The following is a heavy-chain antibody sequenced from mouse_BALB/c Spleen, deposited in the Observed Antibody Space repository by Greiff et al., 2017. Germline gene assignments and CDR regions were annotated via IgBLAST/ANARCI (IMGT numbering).Heavy chain of an antibody. CDR2: ISSGSSTI. J-gene: IGHJ2*01. CDR1: GFTFSSFG. CDR3: ARSGYDYEGFDY. D-gene: IGHD2-4*01. Sequence: EVKVVESGGGLVQPGGSRKLSCAASGFTFSSFGMHWVRQAPEKGLEWVAYISSGSSTIYYADTVKGRFTISRDNPKNTLFLQMTSLRSEDTAMYYCARSGYDYEGFDYWGQGTTLTVSS. V-gene: IGHV5-17*02.